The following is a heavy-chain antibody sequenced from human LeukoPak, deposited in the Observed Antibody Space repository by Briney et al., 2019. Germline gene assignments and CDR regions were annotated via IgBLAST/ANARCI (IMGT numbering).Heavy chain of an antibody. CDR1: GGTFSSYA. D-gene: IGHD3-22*01. V-gene: IGHV1-69*05. J-gene: IGHJ3*02. CDR3: ARVVSYYDSRGWDAFDI. CDR2: IIPIFGTV. Sequence: ASVKVSCKASGGTFSSYAISWVRQAPGQGLEWMGGIIPIFGTVNYAQKFQGRVTITTDESTSTAYMGLSSLRSEDTAVYYCARVVSYYDSRGWDAFDIWGQGTMVTVSS.